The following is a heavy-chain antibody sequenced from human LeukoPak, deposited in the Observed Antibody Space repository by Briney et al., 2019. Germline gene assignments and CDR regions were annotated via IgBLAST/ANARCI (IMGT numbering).Heavy chain of an antibody. Sequence: ASVKVSCKASGYTFTSYDINWVRQATGQGLEWMGWMNPNSGNTGYAQKFQGRVTMTRNTSISTAYMELSSLRSEDTTVYYCASGGRQQLVRTKDYYYYYGMDVWGQGTTVTVSS. CDR2: MNPNSGNT. CDR3: ASGGRQQLVRTKDYYYYYGMDV. V-gene: IGHV1-8*01. D-gene: IGHD6-13*01. J-gene: IGHJ6*02. CDR1: GYTFTSYD.